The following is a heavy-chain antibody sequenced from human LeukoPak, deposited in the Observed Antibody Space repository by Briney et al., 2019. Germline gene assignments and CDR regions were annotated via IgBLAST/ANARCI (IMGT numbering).Heavy chain of an antibody. CDR3: ARVLEAASFDY. V-gene: IGHV3-21*01. CDR2: ISSSSRYI. CDR1: GFTFSSYA. D-gene: IGHD6-25*01. Sequence: GGSLRLSCAASGFTFSSYAMNWVRLAPGKGLEWVSSISSSSRYIYFADSLKGRFTISRDNAKNSLYLQMNSLRAEDTTVYYCARVLEAASFDYWGQGILVTVSS. J-gene: IGHJ4*02.